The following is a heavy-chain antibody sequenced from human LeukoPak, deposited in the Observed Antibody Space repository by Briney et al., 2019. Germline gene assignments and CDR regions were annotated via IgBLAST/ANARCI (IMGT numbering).Heavy chain of an antibody. V-gene: IGHV3-74*01. Sequence: PGGSLRLSCAASGFTFNGYWMHWVRQAPGKGLVWVSRIDSDGSSTTYADSVKGRFTISRDNAKNTLYLQMNSLRAEDTAVYYCARDRYSSMWSVFEYWGQGALVTVSS. CDR1: GFTFNGYW. CDR2: IDSDGSST. CDR3: ARDRYSSMWSVFEY. D-gene: IGHD6-13*01. J-gene: IGHJ4*02.